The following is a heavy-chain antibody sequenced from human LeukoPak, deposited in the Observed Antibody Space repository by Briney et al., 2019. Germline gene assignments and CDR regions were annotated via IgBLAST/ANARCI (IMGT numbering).Heavy chain of an antibody. V-gene: IGHV3-23*01. CDR2: ISGGGGST. CDR3: ARGGSSGRTSYYYGMDV. J-gene: IGHJ6*02. D-gene: IGHD6-19*01. CDR1: GFTFSSYA. Sequence: GGSLRLSCAASGFTFSSYAMSWVRQAPGKGLEWVAGISGGGGSTDYADSVKGRFTISRDNSKNTLYLQMNNLRAEDTAVHYCARGGSSGRTSYYYGMDVWGQGTTVTVSS.